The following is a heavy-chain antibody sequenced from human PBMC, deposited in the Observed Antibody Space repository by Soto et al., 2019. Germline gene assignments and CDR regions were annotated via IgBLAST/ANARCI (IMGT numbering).Heavy chain of an antibody. CDR2: IHYNGNT. Sequence: SETLSLTCAVYGGSFSGYYWSWIRQAPGKGLEWIGNIHYNGNTKYNPSLKSRVSMSVDTSKNQFSLKLSSVTAADTAVYYCARTNSGIAVAGTFDYWGQGTLVTVSS. V-gene: IGHV4-59*01. D-gene: IGHD6-19*01. CDR1: GGSFSGYY. CDR3: ARTNSGIAVAGTFDY. J-gene: IGHJ4*02.